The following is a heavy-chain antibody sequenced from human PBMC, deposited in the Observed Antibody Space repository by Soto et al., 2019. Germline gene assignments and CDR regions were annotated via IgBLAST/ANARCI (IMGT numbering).Heavy chain of an antibody. J-gene: IGHJ4*02. CDR2: VKEDGSVE. CDR1: GFAFGRSW. Sequence: EVQLVETGGDLVQPGESLRLSCAASGFAFGRSWMGWVRQAPEKGLEWVAIVKEDGSVELYVDSVEGRFTISRDNAKNSLYLQMNSLRVDDTAVYYGVRDPAFGAVNYWGQGTLVTVSS. V-gene: IGHV3-7*01. CDR3: VRDPAFGAVNY. D-gene: IGHD3-10*01.